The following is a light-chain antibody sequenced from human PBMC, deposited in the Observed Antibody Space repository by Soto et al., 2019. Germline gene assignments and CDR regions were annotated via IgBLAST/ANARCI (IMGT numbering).Light chain of an antibody. J-gene: IGLJ1*01. CDR3: SSYTTSNTRQIV. V-gene: IGLV2-14*01. CDR2: DVS. CDR1: SSDVGGYNY. Sequence: QSVLTQHDSVSVSPGKSITISCTGTSSDVGGYNYVSWYQQHPGKAPKFMIYDVSNRPSGVSNRFSGSKSGNTASLTISGLQAEDEADYYCSSYTTSNTRQIVFGTGTKVTVL.